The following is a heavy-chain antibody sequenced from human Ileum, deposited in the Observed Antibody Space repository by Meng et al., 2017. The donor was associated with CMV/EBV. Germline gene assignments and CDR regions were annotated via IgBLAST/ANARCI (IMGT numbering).Heavy chain of an antibody. V-gene: IGHV6-1*01. J-gene: IGHJ4*02. Sequence: QLLLHQSGPGRGQPSTPLPLTCTTSGDSGSSNSVTWNWIRQSPSRGLEWLGRTYYRSKWYNDYAVSVKSRITINPDTSKNQFSLQLNSMTPEDTAVYYCTRAYYYDSSGYYDYWGQGTLVTVSS. CDR2: TYYRSKWYN. CDR3: TRAYYYDSSGYYDY. CDR1: GDSGSSNSVT. D-gene: IGHD3-22*01.